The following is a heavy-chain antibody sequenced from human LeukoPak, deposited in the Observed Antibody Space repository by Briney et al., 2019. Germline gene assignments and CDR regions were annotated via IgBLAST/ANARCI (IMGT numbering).Heavy chain of an antibody. Sequence: GGSLRLSCAASGFSFSSYTMTWVRQAPGKGLEWVSAISSSSTHIYYADSVKGRFTISRDNSKNSLYLQMNSLRAEDTAVYYCARQGHNYGYDYWGQSTLVTVSS. D-gene: IGHD5-18*01. V-gene: IGHV3-21*01. CDR1: GFSFSSYT. CDR2: ISSSSTHI. CDR3: ARQGHNYGYDY. J-gene: IGHJ4*02.